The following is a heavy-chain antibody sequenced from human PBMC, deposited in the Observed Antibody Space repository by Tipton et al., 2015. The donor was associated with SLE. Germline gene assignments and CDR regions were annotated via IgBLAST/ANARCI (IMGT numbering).Heavy chain of an antibody. CDR3: ARDSGGYYPYFDY. J-gene: IGHJ4*02. CDR1: GFTFSDYY. D-gene: IGHD3-3*01. V-gene: IGHV3-11*04. Sequence: SLRLSCAASGFTFSDYYMSWIRQAPGKGLEWVSYISSSGSTIYYADSVKGRFAISRDNAKNSLYLQMNSLRAEDTAVYYCARDSGGYYPYFDYWGQGTLVTVSS. CDR2: ISSSGSTI.